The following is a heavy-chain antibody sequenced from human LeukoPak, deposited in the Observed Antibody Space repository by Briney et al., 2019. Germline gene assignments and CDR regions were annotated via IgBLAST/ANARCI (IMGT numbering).Heavy chain of an antibody. CDR1: GYTFTSYG. CDR3: ARVVLLWFGELFPDY. D-gene: IGHD3-10*01. V-gene: IGHV1-18*04. J-gene: IGHJ4*02. CDR2: ISAYNGNT. Sequence: ASVKVSCKASGYTFTSYGISWVRQAPGQGLEWMGWISAYNGNTNYAQKLQGRVTMTTDTSTSTAYMELRSLGSDDTAVYYCARVVLLWFGELFPDYWGQGTLVTVSS.